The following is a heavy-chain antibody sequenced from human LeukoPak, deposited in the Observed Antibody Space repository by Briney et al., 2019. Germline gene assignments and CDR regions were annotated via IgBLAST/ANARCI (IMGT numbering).Heavy chain of an antibody. D-gene: IGHD1-7*01. Sequence: GGSLRLSCAASGFTFSNYWMSWVRQAPGKGLEWVANIKEGASGQYFGDSMKGRFTISRDNGKNSLYLQMNSLRAEDTAVYYCARAHNWKYGTFDYWGQGTLVTVSS. J-gene: IGHJ4*02. CDR3: ARAHNWKYGTFDY. CDR2: IKEGASGQ. CDR1: GFTFSNYW. V-gene: IGHV3-7*01.